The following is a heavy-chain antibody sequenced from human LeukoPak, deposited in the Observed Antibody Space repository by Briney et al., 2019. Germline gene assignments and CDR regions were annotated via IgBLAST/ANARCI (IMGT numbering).Heavy chain of an antibody. Sequence: GGSLRLSCAASGFTFSSYAMSWVRQAPGKGLEWVSAISGDATGTYYEDSVKGRFTVSRDKSKNTLYLQMNSQRAEDTAVYYCARGGYYSDSRDYYPFDYWGQGTLVTVSS. CDR2: ISGDATGT. J-gene: IGHJ4*02. D-gene: IGHD3-22*01. V-gene: IGHV3-23*01. CDR3: ARGGYYSDSRDYYPFDY. CDR1: GFTFSSYA.